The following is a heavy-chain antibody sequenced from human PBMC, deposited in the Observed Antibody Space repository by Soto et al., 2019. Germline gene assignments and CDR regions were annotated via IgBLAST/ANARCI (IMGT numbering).Heavy chain of an antibody. Sequence: ASVKVSCKASGYTFTSYGISWVRQAPGQGLEWMGWISAYNGNTNYAQKLQGRVTMTTDTSTSTAYMELRSLRSDDTAVYYCARVDFSGSGYSGYDPDDYWGQGTLVTVSS. V-gene: IGHV1-18*01. J-gene: IGHJ4*02. CDR3: ARVDFSGSGYSGYDPDDY. CDR2: ISAYNGNT. D-gene: IGHD5-12*01. CDR1: GYTFTSYG.